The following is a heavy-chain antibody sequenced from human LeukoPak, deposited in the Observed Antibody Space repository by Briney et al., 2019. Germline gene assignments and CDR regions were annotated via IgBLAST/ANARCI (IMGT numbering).Heavy chain of an antibody. CDR3: TRDQGVPGASTREYFDY. J-gene: IGHJ4*02. D-gene: IGHD2-2*01. CDR2: IRSKAYSGTT. CDR1: GFTFGDYA. V-gene: IGHV3-49*04. Sequence: PGGSLRLSCTASGFTFGDYAMSWVRQAPGKGLEWVGFIRSKAYSGTTDYAASVKGRFTVSRDDSKSIAYLQMNSLKTEDSAVYYCTRDQGVPGASTREYFDYWGQGTLVTVSS.